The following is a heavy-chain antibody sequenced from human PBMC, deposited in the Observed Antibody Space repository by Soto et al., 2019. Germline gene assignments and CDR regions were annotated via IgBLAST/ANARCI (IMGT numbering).Heavy chain of an antibody. CDR2: IYYSGST. Sequence: SETLSLTCTVSGGSISSGGYYWSWVRQHPGKGLEWIGYIYYSGSTYYNPSLKSRVTISVDTSKNQFSLKLSSVTAADTAVYYCAREGDGYNPLIDYWGQGSLVIVSS. CDR3: AREGDGYNPLIDY. CDR1: GGSISSGGYY. V-gene: IGHV4-31*03. J-gene: IGHJ4*02. D-gene: IGHD5-12*01.